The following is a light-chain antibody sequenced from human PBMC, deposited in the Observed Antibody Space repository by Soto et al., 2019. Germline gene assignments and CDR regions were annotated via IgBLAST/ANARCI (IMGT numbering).Light chain of an antibody. Sequence: QSALTQPASVSGSPGQSITISCTGTSSDVGSYNYVSWYQHHPGKAPRLIIHASTNRPSGVSHRFSGSRSGNTASLTISGLQAEDEADYYCSSYTSGTTLYVFGTGTKLTVL. CDR2: AST. CDR3: SSYTSGTTLYV. CDR1: SSDVGSYNY. V-gene: IGLV2-14*01. J-gene: IGLJ1*01.